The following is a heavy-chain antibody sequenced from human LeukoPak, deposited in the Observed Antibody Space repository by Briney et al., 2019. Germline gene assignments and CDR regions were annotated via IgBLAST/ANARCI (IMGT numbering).Heavy chain of an antibody. D-gene: IGHD3-22*01. V-gene: IGHV3-23*01. J-gene: IGHJ4*02. CDR2: ISGSGGST. CDR1: GFTFSSYA. CDR3: AKPTDPYYYDSSGSEPLDY. Sequence: PGGSLRLPCAASGFTFSSYAVSWVRQAPGKGLEWVSAISGSGGSTYYADSVKGRFTISRDNSKNTLYLQMNSLRAEDTAVYYCAKPTDPYYYDSSGSEPLDYWGQGTLVTVSS.